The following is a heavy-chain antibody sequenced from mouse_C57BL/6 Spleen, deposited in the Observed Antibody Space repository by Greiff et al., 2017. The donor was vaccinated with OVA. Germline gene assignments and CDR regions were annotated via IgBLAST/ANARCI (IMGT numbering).Heavy chain of an antibody. CDR1: GYAFSSSW. CDR3: AREGGIFAY. V-gene: IGHV1-82*01. Sequence: QVQLQQSGPELVKPGASVKISCKASGYAFSSSWMNWVKQRPGKGLEWIGRIYPGDGDTNYNGKFKGKATLTADKSSSTAYMQLSSLTSEDSAVYFCAREGGIFAYWGQGTLVTVSA. CDR2: IYPGDGDT. J-gene: IGHJ3*01.